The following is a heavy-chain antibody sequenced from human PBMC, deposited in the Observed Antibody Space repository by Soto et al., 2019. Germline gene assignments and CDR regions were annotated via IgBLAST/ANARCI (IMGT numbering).Heavy chain of an antibody. CDR1: AFTFKNHW. CDR3: AREIYDDYDSSGFDH. J-gene: IGHJ4*02. CDR2: INGDGSFT. V-gene: IGHV3-74*01. D-gene: IGHD3-22*01. Sequence: EVQLVESGGGLVQPGGSQRLSCAASAFTFKNHWMHWVRQVPGKGPVWVSRINGDGSFTSYADAVKGRFTSSRDNAKNTLSLQMNSLRAEDTAVYYCAREIYDDYDSSGFDHWGQGTLVTVSS.